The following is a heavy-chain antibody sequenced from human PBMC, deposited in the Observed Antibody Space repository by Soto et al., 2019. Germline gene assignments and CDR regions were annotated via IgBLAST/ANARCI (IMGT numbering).Heavy chain of an antibody. J-gene: IGHJ6*03. CDR1: GGSISSSSYY. CDR3: ATLPAANLYYYYYYMDV. V-gene: IGHV4-39*01. D-gene: IGHD2-2*01. Sequence: QLQLQESGPGLVKPSETLSLTCTVSGGSISSSSYYWGWIRQPPGKGLEWIGSIYYSGSTYYNPSLKSRVTISVDTSKNQFSLKLSSLTAADTAVYYCATLPAANLYYYYYYMDVWGKGTTVTVSS. CDR2: IYYSGST.